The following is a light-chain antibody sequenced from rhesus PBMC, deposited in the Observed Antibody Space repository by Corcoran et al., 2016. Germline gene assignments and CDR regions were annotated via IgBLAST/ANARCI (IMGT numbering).Light chain of an antibody. J-gene: IGKJ2*01. Sequence: ETVVTQSPATLSLSPGERVPLSCRASQSVGSNLAWYQQRPGQPPKFLRYDAYTRTTGIPDRFSGSGSGTEFTLTVNSLEPEDIGVYYCQQYNSWNSFGQGTKVGIK. V-gene: IGKV3-42*02. CDR1: QSVGSN. CDR2: DAY. CDR3: QQYNSWNS.